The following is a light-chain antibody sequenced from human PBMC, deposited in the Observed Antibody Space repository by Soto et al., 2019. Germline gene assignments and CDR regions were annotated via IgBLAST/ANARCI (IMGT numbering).Light chain of an antibody. CDR1: QSVSSN. J-gene: IGKJ1*01. Sequence: EIVMTQSPATLSVSPVERATFSCMASQSVSSNLSWYQQKPGQAPRLLIYGASIRATFVPAIFSGSGSGTEFTLTISTLQSEDFAIYYCQHYNNWYPWTFGQGTKVDIK. CDR2: GAS. V-gene: IGKV3-15*01. CDR3: QHYNNWYPWT.